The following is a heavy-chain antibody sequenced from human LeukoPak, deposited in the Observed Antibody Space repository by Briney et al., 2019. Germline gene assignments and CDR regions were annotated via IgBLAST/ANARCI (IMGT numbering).Heavy chain of an antibody. CDR2: INAGNGNT. J-gene: IGHJ4*02. D-gene: IGHD4-17*01. CDR1: GYTFTSYA. CDR3: ASAGGYGDYVLDY. V-gene: IGHV1-3*01. Sequence: ASVKVSCKASGYTFTSYAMHWVRQAPGQRLEWMGWINAGNGNTKYPQKFQGRVTITRDTSASTAYMELSSLRSEDTAVYYCASAGGYGDYVLDYWGQGTLVTVSS.